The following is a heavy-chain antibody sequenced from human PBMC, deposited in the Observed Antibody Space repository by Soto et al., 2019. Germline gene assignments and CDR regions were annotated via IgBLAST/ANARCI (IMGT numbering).Heavy chain of an antibody. D-gene: IGHD4-17*01. CDR1: GFIFSDYA. V-gene: IGHV3-64D*08. Sequence: GGSLRLSCSASGFIFSDYAMYWVRQAPGKGLECLSGIKYNGEIIESADSVKDRFFISRDNSKATLYLQITGLGAEDTAIYYCGKRASYGAKVKFFDSWGQGTPVTVSS. CDR2: IKYNGEII. CDR3: GKRASYGAKVKFFDS. J-gene: IGHJ4*02.